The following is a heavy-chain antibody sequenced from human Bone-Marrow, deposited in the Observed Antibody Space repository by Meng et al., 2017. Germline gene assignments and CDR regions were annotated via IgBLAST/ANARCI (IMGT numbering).Heavy chain of an antibody. Sequence: QVQLQESGPGLVKPSQTLSLTCTVSGGSISSNDYYWSWFRQSPGKGLEWIGYIYYSGSTYYNPSLKSRITISVDTSKNQFSLKLSPVTAADTAVYYCARTRGYSYGYYGYWGQGTLVTVSS. CDR1: GGSISSNDYY. V-gene: IGHV4-30-4*01. D-gene: IGHD5-18*01. CDR2: IYYSGST. J-gene: IGHJ4*02. CDR3: ARTRGYSYGYYGY.